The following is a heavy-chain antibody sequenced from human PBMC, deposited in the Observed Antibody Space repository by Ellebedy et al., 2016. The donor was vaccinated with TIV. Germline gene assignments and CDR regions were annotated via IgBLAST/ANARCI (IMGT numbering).Heavy chain of an antibody. CDR1: GYSFTSYW. D-gene: IGHD2-2*01. Sequence: PGGSLRLSCKGSGYSFTSYWIGWVRQMPGKGLEWMGIIYPGDSDTRYSPSFQGQVTISADKSISTAYLQWSSLKASDTAMYYCARESHCSSTSCPMSLYYYYGMDVWGQGTTVTVSS. V-gene: IGHV5-51*01. CDR3: ARESHCSSTSCPMSLYYYYGMDV. J-gene: IGHJ6*02. CDR2: IYPGDSDT.